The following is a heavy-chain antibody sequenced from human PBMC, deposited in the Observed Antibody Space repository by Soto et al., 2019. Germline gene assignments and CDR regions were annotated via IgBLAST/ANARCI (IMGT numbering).Heavy chain of an antibody. Sequence: GGSLRLSCAASGFTFSSCAMSWVRQTPGKGLERVSTITGSGDKTYYADSVKGRFTISRDNSKNTLFLQMNSLRAEDTAVYYCAKYTSLRYFDYWGQGALVTVSS. V-gene: IGHV3-23*01. J-gene: IGHJ4*02. CDR1: GFTFSSCA. D-gene: IGHD2-2*02. CDR3: AKYTSLRYFDY. CDR2: ITGSGDKT.